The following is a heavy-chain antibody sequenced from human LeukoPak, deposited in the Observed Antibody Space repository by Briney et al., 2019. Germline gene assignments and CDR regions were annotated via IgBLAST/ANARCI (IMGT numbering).Heavy chain of an antibody. D-gene: IGHD1-26*01. CDR1: GGTFSSYA. CDR2: IIPIFGTA. Sequence: GASVKVSCKASGGTFSSYAISWVRQAPGQGLEWMGGIIPIFGTANYAQKFQGRVTITTDESTSTAYMELSSLRSEDTAVYYCARDPDSGSSHLDYWGQGTLVAVSS. J-gene: IGHJ4*02. V-gene: IGHV1-69*05. CDR3: ARDPDSGSSHLDY.